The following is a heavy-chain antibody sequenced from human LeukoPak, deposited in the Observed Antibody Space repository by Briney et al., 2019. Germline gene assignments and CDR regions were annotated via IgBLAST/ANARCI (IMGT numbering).Heavy chain of an antibody. CDR3: ARAGYYRQGWNAFDI. Sequence: SETLSLTCAVYGGSFSGYYWSWIRQPPGKGLEWIGEINHSGSTNYNPSLKSRVTISVDTSKNQFSLKLNSVTAADTAVYYCARAGYYRQGWNAFDIWGQGTMVTVSS. CDR2: INHSGST. D-gene: IGHD4-17*01. J-gene: IGHJ3*02. V-gene: IGHV4-34*01. CDR1: GGSFSGYY.